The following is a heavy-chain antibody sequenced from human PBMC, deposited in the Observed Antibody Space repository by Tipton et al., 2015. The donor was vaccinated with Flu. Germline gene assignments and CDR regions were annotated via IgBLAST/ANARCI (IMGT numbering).Heavy chain of an antibody. CDR3: VRELVVVATIDY. D-gene: IGHD2-15*01. V-gene: IGHV4-31*03. CDR2: IYYSGST. CDR1: GGSISSGGYY. J-gene: IGHJ4*02. Sequence: TLSLTCTVSGGSISSGGYYWSWIRQHPGKGLEWIGYIYYSGSTYYNPSLKSRVTISVDTSKNQFSLKLSSVTAADTAVYYCVRELVVVATIDYWGQGTLVTVSS.